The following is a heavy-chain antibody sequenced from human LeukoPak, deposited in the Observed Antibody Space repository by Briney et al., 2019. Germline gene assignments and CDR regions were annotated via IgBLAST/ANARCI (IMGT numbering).Heavy chain of an antibody. CDR2: INHSGST. J-gene: IGHJ4*02. D-gene: IGHD3-10*01. CDR3: ARVCFYGSGSYSRFLLSLDY. Sequence: GSLRLSCAASGSTFSNAWMSWVRQPPGKGLEWIGEINHSGSTNYNPSLKSRVTISVDTSKNQFSLKLSSVTAADTAVYYCARVCFYGSGSYSRFLLSLDYWGQGTLVTVSS. V-gene: IGHV4-34*01. CDR1: GSTFSNAW.